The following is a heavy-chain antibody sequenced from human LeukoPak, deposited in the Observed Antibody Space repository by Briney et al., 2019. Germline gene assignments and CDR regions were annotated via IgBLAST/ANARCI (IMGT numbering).Heavy chain of an antibody. Sequence: SGGSLRLSCAASGFTFSSYAMSWVRQAPGKGLEWVSAISGSGGSTYYADSVKGRFTISRDNSKNTLYLQMNSLRAEDTAVYYCAKDPHLSITMIVVAHYFDYWGQGTLVTVSS. CDR3: AKDPHLSITMIVVAHYFDY. D-gene: IGHD3-22*01. J-gene: IGHJ4*02. CDR2: ISGSGGST. CDR1: GFTFSSYA. V-gene: IGHV3-23*01.